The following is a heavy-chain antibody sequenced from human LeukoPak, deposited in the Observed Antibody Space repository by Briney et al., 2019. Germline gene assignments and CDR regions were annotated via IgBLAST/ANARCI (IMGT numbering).Heavy chain of an antibody. Sequence: GGSLRLSCAASGFTFSSHWMNWVRQAPGKGLEWVANIKQDGSEQNYVDSVKGRFTISRDNGKNSLYLQMNSLRAEDTAVYYCAKEKVVVVPAAILDYWGQGTLVTVSS. CDR3: AKEKVVVVPAAILDY. CDR1: GFTFSSHW. CDR2: IKQDGSEQ. J-gene: IGHJ4*02. V-gene: IGHV3-7*01. D-gene: IGHD2-2*01.